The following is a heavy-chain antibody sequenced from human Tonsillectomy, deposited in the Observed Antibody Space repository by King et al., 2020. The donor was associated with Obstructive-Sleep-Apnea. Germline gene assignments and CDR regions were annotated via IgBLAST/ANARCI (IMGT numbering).Heavy chain of an antibody. V-gene: IGHV3-33*01. Sequence: VQLVQSGGGVVQPGRSLRLSCAASGFTFSSYGMHWVRQAPGKGLEWVAVIWYDGSNKYYADSVKGRFTISRDNSKKTLYLQMNSLRTEDTAVYYCARDWEGYCSGGNCYPGFDPWGQGTLVTVSS. D-gene: IGHD2-15*01. CDR1: GFTFSSYG. CDR2: IWYDGSNK. J-gene: IGHJ5*02. CDR3: ARDWEGYCSGGNCYPGFDP.